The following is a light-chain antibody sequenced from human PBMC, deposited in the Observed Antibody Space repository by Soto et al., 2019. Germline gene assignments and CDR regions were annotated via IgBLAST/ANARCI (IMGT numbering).Light chain of an antibody. CDR3: QQYGSSPRT. V-gene: IGKV3-20*01. J-gene: IGKJ1*01. Sequence: ETVLTQSPGTLSLSPRDSAILSCSVSQSIKSSSLAWYQQRPGQAHRLLMYGASSRATGIPDKFSGSGSGTDFTLTISRLEPEDFAVYYCQQYGSSPRTFGQGTKV. CDR2: GAS. CDR1: QSIKSSS.